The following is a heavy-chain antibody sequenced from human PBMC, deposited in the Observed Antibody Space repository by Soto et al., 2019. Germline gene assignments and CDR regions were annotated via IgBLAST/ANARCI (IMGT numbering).Heavy chain of an antibody. CDR3: ARGYSIDY. CDR1: GFTYSIYS. Sequence: RRSCAASGFTYSIYSMNWVRQAPGKGLEWVSYISSSSSAIYYADSVKGRFTISRDNAKNSLYLQMNSLRAEDTAVYYCARGYSIDYWGQGTLVTVSS. CDR2: ISSSSSAI. J-gene: IGHJ4*02. V-gene: IGHV3-48*01. D-gene: IGHD4-4*01.